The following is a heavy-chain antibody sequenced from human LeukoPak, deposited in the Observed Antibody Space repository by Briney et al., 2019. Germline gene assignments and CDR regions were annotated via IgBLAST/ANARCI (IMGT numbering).Heavy chain of an antibody. V-gene: IGHV4-30-4*07. D-gene: IGHD3-3*02. CDR3: ATFLFGMDV. CDR2: IYYSGST. Sequence: PSQTLSLTCAVSGGSISSGGYSWSWVRQAGGKGLEWIGYIYYSGSTNYHPSFKRRVTISVDTSKNQFSLKLSSVTAADTAVYYCATFLFGMDVWGHGTTVTVSS. CDR1: GGSISSGGYS. J-gene: IGHJ6*02.